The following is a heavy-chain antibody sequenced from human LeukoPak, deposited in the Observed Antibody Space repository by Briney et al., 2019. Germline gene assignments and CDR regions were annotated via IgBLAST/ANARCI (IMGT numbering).Heavy chain of an antibody. D-gene: IGHD3-22*01. J-gene: IGHJ4*02. CDR1: GFTFSTYG. Sequence: GGSLRLSCGASGFTFSTYGMHWVRQAPGKGLEWVAVISYDGSHKYYIDPVKGRFIISRDNSKNTLYLQMNSLGAEDTAVYYCAKDWGSYDSSGYYYEFENWGQGTLVTVSS. V-gene: IGHV3-30*18. CDR3: AKDWGSYDSSGYYYEFEN. CDR2: ISYDGSHK.